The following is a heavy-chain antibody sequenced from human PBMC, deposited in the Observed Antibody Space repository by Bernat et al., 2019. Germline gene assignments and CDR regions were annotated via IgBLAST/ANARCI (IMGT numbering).Heavy chain of an antibody. J-gene: IGHJ6*04. Sequence: EVQLLESGGGLVQPGGSLRLSCAASGFTFSSYAMSWVRQAPGKGLEWVSAISGSGGSTYYADSVKGRFTISRDNSKNTLYLQMNSLRAEDTAVYYCAKSEAANIVVVVAAPDVWGKGTTVTVSS. V-gene: IGHV3-23*01. D-gene: IGHD2-15*01. CDR2: ISGSGGST. CDR3: AKSEAANIVVVVAAPDV. CDR1: GFTFSSYA.